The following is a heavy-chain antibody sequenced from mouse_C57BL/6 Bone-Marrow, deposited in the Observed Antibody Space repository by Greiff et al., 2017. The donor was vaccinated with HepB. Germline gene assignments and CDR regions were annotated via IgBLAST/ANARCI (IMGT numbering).Heavy chain of an antibody. V-gene: IGHV1-42*01. CDR3: ARRGVWSYAMDY. D-gene: IGHD2-10*02. J-gene: IGHJ4*01. Sequence: VQLKESGPELVKPGASVKISCKASGYSFTGYYMNWVKQSPEKSLEWIGEINPSTGGTTYNQKFKAKATLTVDKSSSTAYMQLKSLTSEDSAVYYCARRGVWSYAMDYWGQGTSVTVSS. CDR2: INPSTGGT. CDR1: GYSFTGYY.